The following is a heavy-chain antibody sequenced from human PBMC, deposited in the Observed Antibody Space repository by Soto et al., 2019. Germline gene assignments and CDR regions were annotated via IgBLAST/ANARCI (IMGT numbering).Heavy chain of an antibody. Sequence: QVQLVESGGGVVQPGRSLRLSCAASAFTFSSYAMHWVRQAPGKGLEWVAVISYDGSNTDYAASVKARFTISRDNPKNALYLQMNSLTAEYTAVYYCARHRGARGWFGGLSYWGQGTLVTVSS. CDR3: ARHRGARGWFGGLSY. CDR1: AFTFSSYA. J-gene: IGHJ4*02. V-gene: IGHV3-30-3*01. CDR2: ISYDGSNT. D-gene: IGHD6-19*01.